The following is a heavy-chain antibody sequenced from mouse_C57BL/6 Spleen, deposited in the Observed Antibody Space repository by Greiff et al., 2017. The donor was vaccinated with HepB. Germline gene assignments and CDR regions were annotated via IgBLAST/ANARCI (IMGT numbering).Heavy chain of an antibody. CDR3: ARREYYYGSSLAWFAY. V-gene: IGHV1-59*01. CDR2: IDPSDSYT. D-gene: IGHD1-1*01. J-gene: IGHJ3*01. CDR1: GYTFTSYW. Sequence: VQLQQPGAELVRPGTSVKLSCKASGYTFTSYWMHWVKQRPGQGLEWIGVIDPSDSYTNYNQKFKGKATLTVDTASSTAYMQLSSLTSEDSAVYYCARREYYYGSSLAWFAYWGQGTLVTVSA.